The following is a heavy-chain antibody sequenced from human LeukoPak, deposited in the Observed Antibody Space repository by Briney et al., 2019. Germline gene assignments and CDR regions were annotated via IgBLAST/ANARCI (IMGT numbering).Heavy chain of an antibody. CDR3: ARVSIVLMVYAVFDY. D-gene: IGHD2-8*01. Sequence: GASVKVSCKASGYTFTGYYMHWARQAPGQGLEWMGWINPNSGGTNYAQKFQGRVTMTRDTSISTAYMELSRLRSDDTAVYYCARVSIVLMVYAVFDYWGQGTLVTVSS. CDR1: GYTFTGYY. J-gene: IGHJ4*02. V-gene: IGHV1-2*02. CDR2: INPNSGGT.